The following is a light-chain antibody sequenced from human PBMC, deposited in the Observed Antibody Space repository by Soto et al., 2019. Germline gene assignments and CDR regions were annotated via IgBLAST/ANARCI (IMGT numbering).Light chain of an antibody. CDR2: DAS. CDR1: QSVSSY. J-gene: IGKJ1*01. Sequence: EIVLTQSPSTLSLSPXXRATLSCRASQSVSSYLAWYQQKPGQAPRLLIYDASNRATGIPARFSGSGSGTDFTLTISSLEPEDFAVYYCQQRSNWLWTFGQGTKVDIK. V-gene: IGKV3-11*01. CDR3: QQRSNWLWT.